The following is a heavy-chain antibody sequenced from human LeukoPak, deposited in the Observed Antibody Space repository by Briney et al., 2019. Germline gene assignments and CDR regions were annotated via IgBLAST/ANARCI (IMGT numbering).Heavy chain of an antibody. CDR3: ASMGWDSSGYQVPRLG. CDR2: INPSGGST. CDR1: GYTFTSYY. J-gene: IGHJ4*02. V-gene: IGHV1-46*01. D-gene: IGHD3-22*01. Sequence: GASVKVSCKASGYTFTSYYMHWVRQAPGQGLEWMGIINPSGGSTSYAQKFQGRVTMTRDTSTSTVYMELSSLRSEDTAVYYCASMGWDSSGYQVPRLGWGQGTLVTVSS.